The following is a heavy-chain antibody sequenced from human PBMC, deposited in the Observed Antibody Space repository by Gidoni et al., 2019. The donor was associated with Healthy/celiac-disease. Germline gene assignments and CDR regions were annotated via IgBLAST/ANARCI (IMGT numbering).Heavy chain of an antibody. CDR3: VIGGGMDV. CDR1: GFTFSTYD. J-gene: IGHJ6*02. D-gene: IGHD1-26*01. V-gene: IGHV3-13*04. Sequence: VQLVESGCGLVQPGESLSLSCAGSGFTFSTYDIPWVPQATGKGPEWVSAIGTTGATYYSDSVRGRFTISRENAKNSLFLQMNSLGAGDTAIYYCVIGGGMDVWGQGTTVTVSS. CDR2: IGTTGAT.